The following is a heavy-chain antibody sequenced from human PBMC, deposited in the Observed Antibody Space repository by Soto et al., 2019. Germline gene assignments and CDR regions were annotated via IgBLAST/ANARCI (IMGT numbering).Heavy chain of an antibody. V-gene: IGHV4-39*01. CDR2: IYYSGST. Sequence: PSETLSLTCTVSGGSISSSSYYWGWIRQPPGKGLEWIGSIYYSGSTYYNPSLKSRVTISVDTSKNQFSLKLSSVTAADTAVYYCARLSPCYVLRGYFDYWGQGTLVTVSS. J-gene: IGHJ4*02. CDR1: GGSISSSSYY. CDR3: ARLSPCYVLRGYFDY. D-gene: IGHD2-15*01.